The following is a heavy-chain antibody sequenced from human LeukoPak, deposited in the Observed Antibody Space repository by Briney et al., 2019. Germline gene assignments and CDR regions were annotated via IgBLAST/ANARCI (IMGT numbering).Heavy chain of an antibody. V-gene: IGHV3-23*01. D-gene: IGHD5-24*01. CDR2: ISGSGSST. CDR1: GFTFNSYA. CDR3: AKRAGYNSNYFDY. J-gene: IGHJ4*02. Sequence: GGSLRLSCAASGFTFNSYAMSWVRQAPGRGLEWVSAISGSGSSTYYADSVKGRFTISRDNSRNTLSLQMNSLRAEDTAVYYCAKRAGYNSNYFDYWGQGTLDTVSS.